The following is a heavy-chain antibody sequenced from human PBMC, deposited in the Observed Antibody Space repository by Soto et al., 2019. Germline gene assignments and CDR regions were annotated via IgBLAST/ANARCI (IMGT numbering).Heavy chain of an antibody. CDR2: IYYSGST. D-gene: IGHD3-16*01. Sequence: SETLSLTCTVSGASISSSNYYWGWIRQPPGKGLEWIGSIYYSGSTYYNPSLKGRVTISVDTSKNQFSLKLSSVTAADTAVDYCARKVMNMDVWGKGTTVTVSS. J-gene: IGHJ6*03. V-gene: IGHV4-39*01. CDR3: ARKVMNMDV. CDR1: GASISSSNYY.